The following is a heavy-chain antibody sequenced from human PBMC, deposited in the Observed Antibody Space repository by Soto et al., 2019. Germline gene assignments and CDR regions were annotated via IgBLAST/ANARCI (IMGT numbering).Heavy chain of an antibody. CDR1: GGSISSYY. D-gene: IGHD3-10*01. CDR3: ARAAPGNPASMVRGVTSVPSLSYYYYGMDV. Sequence: SETLSLTCTVSGGSISSYYWSRIRQPPGKGLEWIGCIYYSGSTNYNPSLKSRVTITADESTSTAYMELSSLRSEDTAVYYCARAAPGNPASMVRGVTSVPSLSYYYYGMDVWGQGTTVTVSS. CDR2: IYYSGST. V-gene: IGHV4-59*01. J-gene: IGHJ6*02.